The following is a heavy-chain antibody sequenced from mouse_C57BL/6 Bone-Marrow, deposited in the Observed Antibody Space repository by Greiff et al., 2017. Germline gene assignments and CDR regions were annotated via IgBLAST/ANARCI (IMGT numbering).Heavy chain of an antibody. D-gene: IGHD3-3*01. J-gene: IGHJ4*01. Sequence: QVQLQQSGPELVQPGASVKISCKASGYAFSSSWMNWVKQRPGKGLEWIGRIYPGDGDTNYNGKFKGQATLTADKSSSTAYMQLSSLKSEDSAVYVCARERDCYAMDYWGQGTSVTVSS. V-gene: IGHV1-82*01. CDR3: ARERDCYAMDY. CDR1: GYAFSSSW. CDR2: IYPGDGDT.